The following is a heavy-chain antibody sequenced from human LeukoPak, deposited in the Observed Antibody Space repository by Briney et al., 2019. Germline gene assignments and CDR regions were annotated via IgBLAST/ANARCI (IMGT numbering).Heavy chain of an antibody. Sequence: PSETLSLTCSVSGGSISSYYWSWIRQPPGKGLEWIGYIYYSGSTNYNPSLKSRVTISVDTSKNQFPLKLSSVTAADTAVYYCARLRDDSSGSWTFDIWGQGTMVTVSS. CDR1: GGSISSYY. CDR3: ARLRDDSSGSWTFDI. D-gene: IGHD3-22*01. J-gene: IGHJ3*02. CDR2: IYYSGST. V-gene: IGHV4-59*01.